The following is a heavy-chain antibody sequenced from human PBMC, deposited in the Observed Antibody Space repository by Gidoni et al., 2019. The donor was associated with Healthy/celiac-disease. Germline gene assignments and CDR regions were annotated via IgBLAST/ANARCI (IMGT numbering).Heavy chain of an antibody. CDR3: ARGPPTYGDYGYKRSRAYWFDP. J-gene: IGHJ5*02. CDR1: GGSFSGYY. CDR2: INHSGST. V-gene: IGHV4-34*01. Sequence: QVQLQQWGAGLLKPSETLSLTCAVYGGSFSGYYWSWIRQPPGKGLEWIGEINHSGSTNYNPSLKSRVTISVDTSKNQFSLKLSSVTAADTAVYYCARGPPTYGDYGYKRSRAYWFDPWGQGTLVTVSS. D-gene: IGHD4-17*01.